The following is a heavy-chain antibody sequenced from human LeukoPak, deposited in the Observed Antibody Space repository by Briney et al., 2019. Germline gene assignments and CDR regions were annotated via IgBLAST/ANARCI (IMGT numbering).Heavy chain of an antibody. J-gene: IGHJ6*02. D-gene: IGHD3-22*01. CDR3: ASIGDSSSYYYGMDV. CDR2: ISSSSSYI. CDR1: GFTFSSYS. V-gene: IGHV3-21*01. Sequence: GGSLRLSCAASGFTFSSYSMNWVRQAPGKGLEWVSSISSSSSYIYYADSVKGRFTISRDNAKNSLYLQMNSLRAEDTAVYYCASIGDSSSYYYGMDVWGQGTTVTVSS.